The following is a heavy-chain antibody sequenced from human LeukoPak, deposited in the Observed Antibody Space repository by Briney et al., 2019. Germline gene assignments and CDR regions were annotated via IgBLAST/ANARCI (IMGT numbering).Heavy chain of an antibody. Sequence: PGGSLRLSCAASGFTFSSYGMHWVRQAPGKGLEWVAVISYDGSNEYYADSVKGRFTITRDNSKNMLYLQMNSLRAEDTAVYYCAKGADPYSSSWSDYWGQGTLVTVSS. D-gene: IGHD6-13*01. CDR2: ISYDGSNE. CDR3: AKGADPYSSSWSDY. CDR1: GFTFSSYG. J-gene: IGHJ4*02. V-gene: IGHV3-30*18.